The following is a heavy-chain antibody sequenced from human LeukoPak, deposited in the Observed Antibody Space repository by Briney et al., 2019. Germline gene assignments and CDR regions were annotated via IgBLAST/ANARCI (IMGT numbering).Heavy chain of an antibody. Sequence: GGSLRLSCAASGFTFSSYSVNWVRQAPGKGLEWVSSISSSSSYIYYADSVKGRFTISRDNAKNSLYLQMNSLRAEDTAVYYCAREWELLLDYWGQGTLVTVSS. V-gene: IGHV3-21*01. D-gene: IGHD1-26*01. CDR2: ISSSSSYI. CDR1: GFTFSSYS. CDR3: AREWELLLDY. J-gene: IGHJ4*02.